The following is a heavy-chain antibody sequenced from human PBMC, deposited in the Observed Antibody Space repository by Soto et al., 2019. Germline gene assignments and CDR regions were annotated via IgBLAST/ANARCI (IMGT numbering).Heavy chain of an antibody. CDR2: IYYSGST. V-gene: IGHV4-59*01. Sequence: SETLSLTCTVSSDSISSYYWSWIRQPPGKGLEWIGYIYYSGSTNYNPSLKSRVTISVDTSKNQFSLKLGSVTAADTAVYYCARVGNDFWSGYYINWFDPWGQGTLVTVSS. J-gene: IGHJ5*02. CDR1: SDSISSYY. CDR3: ARVGNDFWSGYYINWFDP. D-gene: IGHD3-3*01.